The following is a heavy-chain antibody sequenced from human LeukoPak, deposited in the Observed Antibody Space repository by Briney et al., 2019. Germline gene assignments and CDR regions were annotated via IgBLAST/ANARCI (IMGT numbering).Heavy chain of an antibody. CDR2: IYYSGST. J-gene: IGHJ4*02. Sequence: PSETLSLTCTVSGGSISSSSYYWGWIRQPPGKGLEWIGSIYYSGSTYYNPSLKSRVTISVDTSKNQFSLKLSSVTAADTAVYYCARILRQGSGSYFFGYWGQGTLVTVSS. V-gene: IGHV4-39*07. CDR3: ARILRQGSGSYFFGY. D-gene: IGHD3-10*01. CDR1: GGSISSSSYY.